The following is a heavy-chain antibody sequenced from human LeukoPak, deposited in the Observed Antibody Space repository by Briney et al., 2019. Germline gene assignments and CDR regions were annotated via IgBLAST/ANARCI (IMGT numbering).Heavy chain of an antibody. CDR1: GFTFSSYG. V-gene: IGHV3-30*18. Sequence: GGSLRLSCAASGFTFSSYGMHWVRQAPGKGLEWVAVISYDGSNKYYADSVKGRFTISRGNSKNTLYLQMNSLRAEDTAVYYCAKDQWEYCSGGSCYSFDYWGQGTLVTVSS. CDR3: AKDQWEYCSGGSCYSFDY. J-gene: IGHJ4*02. D-gene: IGHD2-15*01. CDR2: ISYDGSNK.